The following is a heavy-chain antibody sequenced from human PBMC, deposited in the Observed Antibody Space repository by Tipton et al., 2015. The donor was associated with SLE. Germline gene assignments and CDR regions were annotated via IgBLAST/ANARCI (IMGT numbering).Heavy chain of an antibody. Sequence: TLSLTCSVSGGSINNYYWSWIRQPPGKGLEWIGEINHSGSTNYNPSLKSRLTISVDTSKNQFSLKLSSVTAADTAVYYCARGIAAAFYYWGQGTLVTVSS. D-gene: IGHD6-13*01. CDR3: ARGIAAAFYY. J-gene: IGHJ4*02. CDR1: GGSINNYY. CDR2: INHSGST. V-gene: IGHV4-34*01.